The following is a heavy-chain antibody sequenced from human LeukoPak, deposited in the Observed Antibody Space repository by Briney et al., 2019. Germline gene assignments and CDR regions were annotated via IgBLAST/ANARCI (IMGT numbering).Heavy chain of an antibody. CDR1: GYTFTGYY. V-gene: IGHV1-2*02. J-gene: IGHJ3*02. CDR2: INPNSGGT. CDR3: ARDTRWLQSYDALDI. Sequence: ASVKVSCKASGYTFTGYYMHWVRQAPGQGLEWMGWINPNSGGTNYAQKFQGRVTMTRDTSISTAYMELSRLRSDDTAVYYCARDTRWLQSYDALDIWGQGTMVTVSS. D-gene: IGHD5-24*01.